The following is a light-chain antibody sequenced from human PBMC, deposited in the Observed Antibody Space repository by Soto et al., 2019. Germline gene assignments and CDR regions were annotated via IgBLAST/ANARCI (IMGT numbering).Light chain of an antibody. J-gene: IGKJ5*01. CDR1: QSINSD. V-gene: IGKV3D-15*01. CDR2: GAS. Sequence: EIVMTQSPATLSVSPGESASLTCRASQSINSDFAWYVQKPGQAPRRVVYGASTWATGVPPRFTGSGSGTEFTLTISGLQSEDFAVYYCQQYKSWPITFGQGTRLEIK. CDR3: QQYKSWPIT.